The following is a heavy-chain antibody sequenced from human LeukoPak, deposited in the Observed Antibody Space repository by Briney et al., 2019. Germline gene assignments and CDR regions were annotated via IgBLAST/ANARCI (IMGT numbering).Heavy chain of an antibody. D-gene: IGHD3-9*01. CDR3: ARGSLPVLRYFDWLAPWFDP. V-gene: IGHV1-2*02. CDR2: INPNSGGT. Sequence: ASVKVSCKASGYTFTGYYMHWVRQAPGQGLDGMGWINPNSGGTNYAQKCQGRVTMTRDTSISTAYMELSRLRSDDTAVYYCARGSLPVLRYFDWLAPWFDPWGQGTLVTVSS. CDR1: GYTFTGYY. J-gene: IGHJ5*02.